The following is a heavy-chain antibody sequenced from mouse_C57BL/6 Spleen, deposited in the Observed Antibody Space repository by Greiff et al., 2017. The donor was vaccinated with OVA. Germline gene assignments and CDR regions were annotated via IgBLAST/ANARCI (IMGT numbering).Heavy chain of an antibody. CDR3: AREDTNWDDWYFDV. CDR1: GFTFSDYY. Sequence: EVMLVESAGGLVQPGSSMKLSCTASGFTFSDYYMAWVRQVPEKGLEWVANINYDGSSTYYLDSLKSRFIISRDNAKNILYLQMSSLKSEDTATYYCAREDTNWDDWYFDVWGTGTTVTVSS. V-gene: IGHV5-16*01. J-gene: IGHJ1*03. CDR2: INYDGSST. D-gene: IGHD4-1*01.